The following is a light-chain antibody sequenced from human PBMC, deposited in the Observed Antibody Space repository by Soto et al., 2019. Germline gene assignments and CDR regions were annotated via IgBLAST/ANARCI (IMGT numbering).Light chain of an antibody. J-gene: IGKJ4*01. CDR1: QAITNY. CDR3: QQYENLPLT. Sequence: DIQMTQSPSSLSASVGDGVTITCQASQAITNYLNWYQQKPGKSPKLLIFDAANLEAGVPSRFSGSGSGTDFTFTISSLQPEDIATYYCQQYENLPLTFGGGTKVE. V-gene: IGKV1-33*01. CDR2: DAA.